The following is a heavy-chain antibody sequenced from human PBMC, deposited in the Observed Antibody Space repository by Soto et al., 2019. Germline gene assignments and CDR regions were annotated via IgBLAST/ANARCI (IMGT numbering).Heavy chain of an antibody. CDR3: ARAYSSGWPFLDY. V-gene: IGHV1-3*01. D-gene: IGHD6-19*01. CDR1: GYTFTSYA. Sequence: ASVKVSCKASGYTFTSYAMHWVRQAPGQRLEWMGWINPGNGNTKYSQRFQGRVTITRDTSASTAYMELSSLRSEDTAVYYCARAYSSGWPFLDYWGQGTLVTVAS. CDR2: INPGNGNT. J-gene: IGHJ4*02.